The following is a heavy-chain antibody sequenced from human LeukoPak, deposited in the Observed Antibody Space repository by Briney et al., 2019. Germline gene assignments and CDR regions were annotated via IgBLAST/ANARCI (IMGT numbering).Heavy chain of an antibody. J-gene: IGHJ4*02. V-gene: IGHV1-24*01. CDR3: ATLPITFWSGTGF. D-gene: IGHD3-3*01. Sequence: ASVKVSCKASGYTFTSYDINWVRQATGQGLEWMGGFDPEDGETIYAQKFQGRVTMTEDTSTDTAYMELSSLRSEDTAVYYCATLPITFWSGTGFWGQGTLVTVSS. CDR2: FDPEDGET. CDR1: GYTFTSYD.